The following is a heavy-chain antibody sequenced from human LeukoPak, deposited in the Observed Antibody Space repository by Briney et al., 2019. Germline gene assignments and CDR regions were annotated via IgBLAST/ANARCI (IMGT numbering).Heavy chain of an antibody. CDR1: GFTFSDYY. V-gene: IGHV3-11*04. Sequence: GGSLRPPCAASGFTFSDYYMSWIRQAPGKGLEWVSYISRSSSTIYYADSVKGRFTISRDNAKNSLYLQMNSLRAEDTAVYYCAREGGSGSYPFDYWGQGTLVTVSS. CDR2: ISRSSSTI. J-gene: IGHJ4*02. D-gene: IGHD3-10*01. CDR3: AREGGSGSYPFDY.